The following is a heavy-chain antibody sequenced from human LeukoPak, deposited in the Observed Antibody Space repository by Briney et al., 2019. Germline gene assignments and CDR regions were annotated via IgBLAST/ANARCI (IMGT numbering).Heavy chain of an antibody. CDR2: INVKSGAT. CDR3: ARGDSSTSCLGD. CDR1: GYTFIDYY. J-gene: IGHJ4*02. Sequence: ASVKVSCKASGYTFIDYYFNWVRQAPGQGPEWMGRINVKSGATDYAQKFQGRVTMTRNTSISTAYMELSSLRSEDTAVYYCARGDSSTSCLGDWGQGTLVTVSS. D-gene: IGHD2-2*01. V-gene: IGHV1-8*02.